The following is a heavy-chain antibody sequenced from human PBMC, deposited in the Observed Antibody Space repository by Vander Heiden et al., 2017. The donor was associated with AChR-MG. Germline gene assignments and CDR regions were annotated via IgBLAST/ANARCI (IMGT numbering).Heavy chain of an antibody. CDR2: MNPNSGQA. Sequence: QVQLVQSGAEVKKPGASVKVSCKASGHTFTTYDINWVRQATGQGLEWMGWMNPNSGQAVYAQKFQDRVSMTRNTSISTAYMELSSLTSEDTAVYYCARAFGGNSAWGQGTLVTVSS. CDR3: ARAFGGNSA. CDR1: GHTFTTYD. D-gene: IGHD2-21*02. J-gene: IGHJ5*02. V-gene: IGHV1-8*01.